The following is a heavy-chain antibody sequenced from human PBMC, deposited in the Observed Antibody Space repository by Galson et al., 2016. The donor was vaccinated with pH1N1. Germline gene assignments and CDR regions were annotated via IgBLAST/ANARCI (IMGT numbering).Heavy chain of an antibody. CDR1: GGSVSSYD. V-gene: IGHV4-4*07. J-gene: IGHJ6*02. CDR3: ARENNLVVPGEGWYYYYGMDV. D-gene: IGHD2-15*01. Sequence: ETLSLTCTVSGGSVSSYDWIWIRQPAGKGLEWIGRIYSTGSTNYNPSLKSRVALSVEKSKNQFSLKLSSVTAADTAVYYCARENNLVVPGEGWYYYYGMDVWGLGTTVTVSS. CDR2: IYSTGST.